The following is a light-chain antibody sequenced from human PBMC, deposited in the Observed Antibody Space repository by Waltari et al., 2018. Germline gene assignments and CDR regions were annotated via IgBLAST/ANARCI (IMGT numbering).Light chain of an antibody. CDR2: EVT. Sequence: QSALTQPASVSGSHGQSITISCSGTSSDVWSYNFVSWYQRHPGKAPKLIISEVTKRPSGVSNCFSGSKSGNTASLTISGLQADDEADYYCCSFASRIGVFGGGTKVTVL. V-gene: IGLV2-23*02. J-gene: IGLJ2*01. CDR3: CSFASRIGV. CDR1: SSDVWSYNF.